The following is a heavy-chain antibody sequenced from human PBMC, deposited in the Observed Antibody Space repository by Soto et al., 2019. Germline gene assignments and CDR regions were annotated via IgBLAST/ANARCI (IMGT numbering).Heavy chain of an antibody. Sequence: SETLSLACSVSGGSISSYYWSWIRQPPGKGLEWTGYIYYSGSTNYNPSLKSRVTISVDTSKNQFSLKLSSVTAADTAVYYCARAIPPPGYDVLTGRGNWFDPWGQGTLVTVSS. CDR2: IYYSGST. J-gene: IGHJ5*02. D-gene: IGHD3-9*01. CDR3: ARAIPPPGYDVLTGRGNWFDP. V-gene: IGHV4-59*12. CDR1: GGSISSYY.